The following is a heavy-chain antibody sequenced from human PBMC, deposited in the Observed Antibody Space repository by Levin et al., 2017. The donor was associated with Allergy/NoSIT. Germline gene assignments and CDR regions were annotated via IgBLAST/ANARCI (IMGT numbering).Heavy chain of an antibody. D-gene: IGHD6-19*01. Sequence: GGSLRLSCAASGFTFSSYGMHWVRQAPGKGLEWVAVISYDGSNKYYADSVKGRFTISRDNSKNTLYLQMNSLRAEDTAVYYCAKGWSSGWFYYYYGMDVWGQGTTVTVSS. CDR3: AKGWSSGWFYYYYGMDV. CDR2: ISYDGSNK. V-gene: IGHV3-30*18. J-gene: IGHJ6*02. CDR1: GFTFSSYG.